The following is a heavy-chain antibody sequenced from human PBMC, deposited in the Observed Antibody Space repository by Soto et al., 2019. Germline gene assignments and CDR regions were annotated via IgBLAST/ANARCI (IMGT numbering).Heavy chain of an antibody. CDR1: GGSISSGDYY. Sequence: NPSETLSLTCTVSGGSISSGDYYWSWIRQPPGKGLEWIGYIYYRGSTYYYPSLKSRLTLSVDTSKNQFPLKLSSVTAAHTAVYYCAGGSYSYDSSDYYKDWGQGAQVSVTS. CDR3: AGGSYSYDSSDYYKD. V-gene: IGHV4-30-4*01. CDR2: IYYRGST. D-gene: IGHD3-22*01. J-gene: IGHJ4*02.